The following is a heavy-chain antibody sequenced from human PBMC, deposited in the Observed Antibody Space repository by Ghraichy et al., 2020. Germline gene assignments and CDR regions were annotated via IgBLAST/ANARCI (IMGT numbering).Heavy chain of an antibody. J-gene: IGHJ6*02. CDR3: ASLESYGDYDLSYYGMDV. CDR1: GFTFSSYW. D-gene: IGHD4-17*01. Sequence: GGSLRLSCAASGFTFSSYWMSWVRQAPGKGLEWVANIKQDGSEKYYVDSVKGRFTISRDNAKNSLYLQMNSLRAEDTAVYYCASLESYGDYDLSYYGMDVWGQGTTVTVSS. CDR2: IKQDGSEK. V-gene: IGHV3-7*01.